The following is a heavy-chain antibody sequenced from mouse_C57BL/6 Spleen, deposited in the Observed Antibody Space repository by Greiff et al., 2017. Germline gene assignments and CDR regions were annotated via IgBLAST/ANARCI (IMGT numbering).Heavy chain of an antibody. Sequence: QVQLQQPGAELVRPGSSVKLSCKASGYTFTSYWMHWVKQRPIQGLEWIGNIDPSDSETHYNQKFKDKATLTVDKSSSTAYMQLSSLTSEDSAVYYCARGRKNWAAFDDWGQGTTLTVSS. CDR1: GYTFTSYW. CDR3: ARGRKNWAAFDD. V-gene: IGHV1-52*01. D-gene: IGHD4-1*01. J-gene: IGHJ2*01. CDR2: IDPSDSET.